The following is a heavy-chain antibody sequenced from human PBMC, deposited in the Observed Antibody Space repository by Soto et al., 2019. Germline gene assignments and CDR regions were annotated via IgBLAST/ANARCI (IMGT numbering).Heavy chain of an antibody. CDR1: GGSISSGDYY. CDR3: ARSPVLLWFGGPNYYYGMDV. V-gene: IGHV4-30-4*01. CDR2: IYYSGST. D-gene: IGHD3-10*01. Sequence: PSETLSLTCTVSGGSISSGDYYWSWIRQPPGKCLEWIGYIYYSGSTYYNPSLKSRVTISVDTSKNQFSLKLSSVTAADTAVYYCARSPVLLWFGGPNYYYGMDVWGQGTTVTVYS. J-gene: IGHJ6*02.